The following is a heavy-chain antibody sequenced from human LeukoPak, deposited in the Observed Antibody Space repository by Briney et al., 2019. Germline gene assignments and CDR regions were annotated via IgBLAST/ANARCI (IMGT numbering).Heavy chain of an antibody. CDR1: GFTFSSYA. Sequence: PGGSLRLSCAASGFTFSSYAMKWVRQAPGKGLEWVSAISGRGGNTYYADSVKGRFTISRDNSKNTLYLQMNSLRAEDMAVYYCAKLSGSHYYYYYGMDVWGQGTTVTVSS. J-gene: IGHJ6*02. D-gene: IGHD3-10*01. CDR2: ISGRGGNT. V-gene: IGHV3-23*01. CDR3: AKLSGSHYYYYYGMDV.